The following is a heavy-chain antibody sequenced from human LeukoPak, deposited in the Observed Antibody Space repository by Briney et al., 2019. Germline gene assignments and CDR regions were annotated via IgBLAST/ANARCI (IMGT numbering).Heavy chain of an antibody. J-gene: IGHJ4*02. D-gene: IGHD3-22*01. Sequence: PGGSLRLSCAASAFTFSNYAMSWVRQAPGKGLEWVAVIWYDGSNKYYTDSVKGRFTISRDNSKNTLYLQMNSLRAEDTAVYYCARDLYDSSGYYPFDYWGQGTLVTVSS. CDR2: IWYDGSNK. CDR1: AFTFSNYA. V-gene: IGHV3-33*08. CDR3: ARDLYDSSGYYPFDY.